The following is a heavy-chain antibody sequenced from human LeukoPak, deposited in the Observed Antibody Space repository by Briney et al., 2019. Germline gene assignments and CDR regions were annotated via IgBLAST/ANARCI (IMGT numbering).Heavy chain of an antibody. V-gene: IGHV3-11*04. CDR1: GFTFSDYY. Sequence: GGSLRLSCAASGFTFSDYYMSWIRQAPGKGLEWVSYISSSGSTIYYADSVKGRSTISRDNAKNSLYLQMNSLRAEDTAVYYCARDAGAARPDYYMDVWGKGTTVTVSS. D-gene: IGHD6-6*01. CDR2: ISSSGSTI. J-gene: IGHJ6*03. CDR3: ARDAGAARPDYYMDV.